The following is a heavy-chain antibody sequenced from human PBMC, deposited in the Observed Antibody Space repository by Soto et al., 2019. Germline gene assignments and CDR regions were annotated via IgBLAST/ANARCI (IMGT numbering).Heavy chain of an antibody. CDR3: AKDLDYYDSSGYYDY. Sequence: GGSLRLSFAASGFTFSSYAISWVRQAPGKGLEWVSAISGSGGSTYYADSVKGRFTISRDNSKNTLYLQMNSLRAEDTAVYYCAKDLDYYDSSGYYDYWGQGTLVTVSS. CDR2: ISGSGGST. CDR1: GFTFSSYA. J-gene: IGHJ4*02. V-gene: IGHV3-23*01. D-gene: IGHD3-22*01.